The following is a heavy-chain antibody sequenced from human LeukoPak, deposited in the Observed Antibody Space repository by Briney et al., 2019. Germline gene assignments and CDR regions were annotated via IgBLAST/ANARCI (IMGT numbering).Heavy chain of an antibody. CDR3: ARPVYDSSGYYSNWFDP. D-gene: IGHD3-22*01. CDR2: IYYSGST. J-gene: IGHJ5*02. CDR1: GGSISSYY. Sequence: SETLSLTCTVSGGSISSYYGSWIRQPPGKGLEWIGYIYYSGSTNYNPSLKSRVTISVDTSKNQFSLKLSSVTAADTAVYYCARPVYDSSGYYSNWFDPWGQGTLVTVSS. V-gene: IGHV4-59*01.